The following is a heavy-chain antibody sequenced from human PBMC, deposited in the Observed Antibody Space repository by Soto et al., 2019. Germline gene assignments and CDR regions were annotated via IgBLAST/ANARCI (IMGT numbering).Heavy chain of an antibody. J-gene: IGHJ4*02. D-gene: IGHD3-10*01. CDR3: ARGIFGSGTANDY. Sequence: EVQLVESGGGLVQPGGSLRLSCAASGFTFSGSWMHWVRQAPGKGLVWVSRINGDGSGTSYADFVEGRFTMSRDDAKNALFLQMTGLRAEDTAVYYCARGIFGSGTANDYWGQGTLVTVSS. V-gene: IGHV3-74*01. CDR2: INGDGSGT. CDR1: GFTFSGSW.